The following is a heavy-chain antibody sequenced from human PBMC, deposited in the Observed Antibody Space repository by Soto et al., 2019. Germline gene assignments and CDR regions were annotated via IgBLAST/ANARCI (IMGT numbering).Heavy chain of an antibody. CDR1: GFTFSSYA. CDR3: AKAPTGNAFYF. CDR2: ISAGGSDT. J-gene: IGHJ3*01. V-gene: IGHV3-23*01. Sequence: EVQLLESGGGLVQPGGSLRLSCEASGFTFSSYAMTWVRQAPGKGLAWVSAISAGGSDTNYADSVKGRFTISRDNSTNTLYLQMNSLIAEDTAIYFCAKAPTGNAFYFWGEGKMVTVSS.